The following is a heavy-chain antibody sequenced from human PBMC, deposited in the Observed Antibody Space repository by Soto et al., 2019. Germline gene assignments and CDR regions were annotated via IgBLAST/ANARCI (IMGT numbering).Heavy chain of an antibody. J-gene: IGHJ4*02. Sequence: GESLKISCKGSGYKFTSYWIAWVRQMPGKGLEWVGIIYPSDSDTRYSPSFQGQVTISADKSISTAYLQWTSLKASDTAMYYCARNFYFDYWGQGTLVTVSS. CDR1: GYKFTSYW. CDR2: IYPSDSDT. CDR3: ARNFYFDY. V-gene: IGHV5-51*01.